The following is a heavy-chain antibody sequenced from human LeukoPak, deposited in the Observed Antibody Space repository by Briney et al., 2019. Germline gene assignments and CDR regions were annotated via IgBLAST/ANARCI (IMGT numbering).Heavy chain of an antibody. CDR1: GFTFSSYG. J-gene: IGHJ4*02. CDR2: ISYDGSNK. D-gene: IGHD6-19*01. V-gene: IGHV3-30*03. CDR3: ARDQQWLARGYFDY. Sequence: GGSLRLSCAASGFTFSSYGMHWVRQAPDKGLEWVAVISYDGSNKYYADSVKGRFTISRDNSKNTLYLQMNSLRAEDTAVYYCARDQQWLARGYFDYWGQGTLVTVSS.